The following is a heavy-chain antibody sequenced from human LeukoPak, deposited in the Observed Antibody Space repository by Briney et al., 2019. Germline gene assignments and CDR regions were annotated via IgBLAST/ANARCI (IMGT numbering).Heavy chain of an antibody. D-gene: IGHD2-15*01. CDR1: GFTFSSYS. V-gene: IGHV3-21*01. CDR3: ARRKGLGYCSGGSCYMYNWFDP. CDR2: ISSSSSYI. J-gene: IGHJ5*02. Sequence: GGSLRLSCAASGFTFSSYSMNWVRQAPGKGLEWVSSISSSSSYIYYADSVKGRFTISRDNAKNSLYLQMNSLRAEDTAVYYCARRKGLGYCSGGSCYMYNWFDPWGQGTLVTVSS.